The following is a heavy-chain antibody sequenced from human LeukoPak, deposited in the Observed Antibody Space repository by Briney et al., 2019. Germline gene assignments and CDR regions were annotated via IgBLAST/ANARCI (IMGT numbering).Heavy chain of an antibody. CDR2: ISSSSSYI. Sequence: GGSLRLSCAASGFTFSSYSMNWVRQAPGKGLEWVSSISSSSSYIYYADSVKGRFTISRGNAKNSLYLQMNSLRAEDTAVYYCASQDVSGSRPLDYWGQGTLVTVSS. CDR1: GFTFSSYS. CDR3: ASQDVSGSRPLDY. D-gene: IGHD3-10*01. J-gene: IGHJ4*02. V-gene: IGHV3-21*01.